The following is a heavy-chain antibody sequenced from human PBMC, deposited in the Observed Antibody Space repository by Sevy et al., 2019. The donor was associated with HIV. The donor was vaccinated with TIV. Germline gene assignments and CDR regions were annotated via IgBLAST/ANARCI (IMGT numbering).Heavy chain of an antibody. Sequence: ASVKVSCKTSGYTFTSYGISWVRQAPGQGLEWMGWISGYNGKTKYAQKFQGRVTMTKDISTYTASMELRSLTSDDTAVYYCAREDIDFWSGYYGGILFDTWGQGTLVTVSS. CDR1: GYTFTSYG. V-gene: IGHV1-18*04. D-gene: IGHD3-3*01. CDR2: ISGYNGKT. J-gene: IGHJ4*02. CDR3: AREDIDFWSGYYGGILFDT.